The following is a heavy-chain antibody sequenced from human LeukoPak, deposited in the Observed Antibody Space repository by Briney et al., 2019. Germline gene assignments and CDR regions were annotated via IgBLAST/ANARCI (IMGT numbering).Heavy chain of an antibody. Sequence: SETLSLTCAVSGYSISSGYYWGWIRPPPGRGLEWIGIIYHSGSTYYNPSLRSRVTISGDTAKNKLSLQLSTVTAADTAVYYCARQGGPDYGDYGGGYWGQGTLVTVSS. CDR1: GYSISSGYY. V-gene: IGHV4-38-2*01. CDR2: IYHSGST. CDR3: ARQGGPDYGDYGGGY. D-gene: IGHD4-17*01. J-gene: IGHJ4*02.